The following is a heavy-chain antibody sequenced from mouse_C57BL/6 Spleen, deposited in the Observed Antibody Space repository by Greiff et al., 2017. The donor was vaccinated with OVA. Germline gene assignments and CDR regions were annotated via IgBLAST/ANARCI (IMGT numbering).Heavy chain of an antibody. D-gene: IGHD2-4*01. CDR2: IDPSDSYT. J-gene: IGHJ4*01. Sequence: VQLQQPGAELVKPGASVKLSCKASGYTFTSYWMQWVKQRPGQGLEWIGEIDPSDSYTNYNQKFKGKATLTVDTSSSTAYMQLSSLTSEDSAVYYCARCDYSYYYAMDYWGQGTSVTVSS. V-gene: IGHV1-50*01. CDR3: ARCDYSYYYAMDY. CDR1: GYTFTSYW.